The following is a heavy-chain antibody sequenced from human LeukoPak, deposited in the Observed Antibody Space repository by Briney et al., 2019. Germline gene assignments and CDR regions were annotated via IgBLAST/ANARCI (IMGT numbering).Heavy chain of an antibody. CDR1: GYTFTGYY. V-gene: IGHV1-2*02. J-gene: IGHJ4*02. Sequence: ASVKVSRKASGYTFTGYYMHWVRQAPGQGLEWMGWINPNRGGPNYAQKFQGRVTMTRDTSISTAYMELSRLRSDDTAVYYCARVSLRIVVVPAATAPFGYWGQGTLVTVSS. D-gene: IGHD2-2*01. CDR3: ARVSLRIVVVPAATAPFGY. CDR2: INPNRGGP.